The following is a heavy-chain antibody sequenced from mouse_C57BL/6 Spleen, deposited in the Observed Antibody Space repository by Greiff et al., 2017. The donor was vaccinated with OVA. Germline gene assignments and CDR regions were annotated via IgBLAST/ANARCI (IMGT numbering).Heavy chain of an antibody. Sequence: VQVVESGAELMKPGASVKLSCKATGYTFTGYWIEWVKQRPGHGLEWIGEILPGSGSTNYNEKFKGKATFTADTSSNTAYMQLSSLTTEDSAIYYCASPYYYGSSYRWFAYWGQGTLVTVSA. J-gene: IGHJ3*01. CDR3: ASPYYYGSSYRWFAY. CDR2: ILPGSGST. CDR1: GYTFTGYW. D-gene: IGHD1-1*01. V-gene: IGHV1-9*01.